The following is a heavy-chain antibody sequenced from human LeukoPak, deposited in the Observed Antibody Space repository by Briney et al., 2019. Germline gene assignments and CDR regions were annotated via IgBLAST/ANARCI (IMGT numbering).Heavy chain of an antibody. CDR1: GGSISSGGYY. CDR2: IYYSGST. Sequence: KTSQTLSLTCTVSGGSISSGGYYWSWLRQHPGKGLEWIGYIYYSGSTYYNPSLKSRVTISVDTSKNQFSLKLSSVTAADTAVYYCARRPRLSKLGAFDIWGQGTMVTVSS. D-gene: IGHD2/OR15-2a*01. V-gene: IGHV4-31*03. J-gene: IGHJ3*02. CDR3: ARRPRLSKLGAFDI.